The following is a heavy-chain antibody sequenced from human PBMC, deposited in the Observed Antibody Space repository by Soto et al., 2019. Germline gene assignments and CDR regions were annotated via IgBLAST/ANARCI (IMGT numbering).Heavy chain of an antibody. CDR1: GFTFSSYG. CDR2: ISYDGSNK. V-gene: IGHV3-30*18. D-gene: IGHD5-18*01. J-gene: IGHJ4*02. Sequence: SLRLSCAASGFTFSSYGMHWVRQAPGKGLEWVAVISYDGSNKYYADSVKGRFTISRDNSKNTLYLQMNSLRAEDTAVYYCAKVRRDTAPCDYWGQGTLVTVSS. CDR3: AKVRRDTAPCDY.